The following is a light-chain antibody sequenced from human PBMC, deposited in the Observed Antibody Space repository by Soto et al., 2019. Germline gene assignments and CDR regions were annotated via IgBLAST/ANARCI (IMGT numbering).Light chain of an antibody. Sequence: DIQVTQSPPTLSASVGDRVTITCRASQTISTWMAWYQQKPGKAPKLLIYDASNLETGVPSRFSGSGSGTDFTFTISSLQPEDIATYYCQQYDNLPWTFGQGTKVDIK. J-gene: IGKJ1*01. CDR2: DAS. CDR3: QQYDNLPWT. CDR1: QTISTW. V-gene: IGKV1-33*01.